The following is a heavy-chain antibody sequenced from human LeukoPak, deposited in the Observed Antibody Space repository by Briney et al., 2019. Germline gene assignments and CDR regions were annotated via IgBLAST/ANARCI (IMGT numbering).Heavy chain of an antibody. CDR3: ASGSSHYWYFDF. J-gene: IGHJ2*01. V-gene: IGHV3-21*01. Sequence: GGSLRLSCAASGCTFSSYSLNWVRQAPGKGLEWVSCISSSSSNIYYADSVKGRFTISRDNAKNSVYLQMNSLRDEDTAVYYCASGSSHYWYFDFWGRGTLVTVSS. CDR1: GCTFSSYS. D-gene: IGHD6-13*01. CDR2: ISSSSSNI.